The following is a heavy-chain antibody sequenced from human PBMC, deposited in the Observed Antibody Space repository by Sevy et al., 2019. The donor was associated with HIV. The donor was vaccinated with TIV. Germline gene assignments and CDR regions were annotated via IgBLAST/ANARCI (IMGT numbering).Heavy chain of an antibody. CDR1: GFTFSDYY. J-gene: IGHJ4*02. CDR3: AGEMVHRAGFDY. CDR2: ISGSGTTI. V-gene: IGHV3-11*01. Sequence: GGSLRLSCAASGFTFSDYYISWIRQAPGKGLEWVSYISGSGTTIYYADSVKGRFTISRDNAKNSLYLQMNNQRAEDAAVYYCAGEMVHRAGFDYWGQGTLVTVSS. D-gene: IGHD1-1*01.